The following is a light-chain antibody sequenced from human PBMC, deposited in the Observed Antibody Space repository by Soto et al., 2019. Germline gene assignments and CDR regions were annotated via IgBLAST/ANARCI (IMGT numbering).Light chain of an antibody. Sequence: QAVVTQPPSVSGAPGQRVTISCSNIGAANDVHWYQQPPGTAPKLLIYGNSNRPSGVPDRFSGSKSGTSASLAITGLQAEDEADYYCQSYDSSLSGWVFGGGTKVTVL. CDR1: SNIGAAND. J-gene: IGLJ3*02. V-gene: IGLV1-40*01. CDR3: QSYDSSLSGWV. CDR2: GNS.